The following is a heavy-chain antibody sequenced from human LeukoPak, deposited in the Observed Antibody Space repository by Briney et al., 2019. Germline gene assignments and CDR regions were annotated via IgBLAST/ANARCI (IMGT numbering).Heavy chain of an antibody. CDR3: ARPSGSPRDAFDI. Sequence: PGWSLRLSCAASGFTFSSYSMNWVRQAPGKGLEWVSSISSSSSYIYYADSVKGRFTISRDNAKNSLYLQMNSLRAEDTAVYYCARPSGSPRDAFDIWGQGKMVTVSS. CDR2: ISSSSSYI. J-gene: IGHJ3*02. CDR1: GFTFSSYS. D-gene: IGHD3-3*01. V-gene: IGHV3-21*01.